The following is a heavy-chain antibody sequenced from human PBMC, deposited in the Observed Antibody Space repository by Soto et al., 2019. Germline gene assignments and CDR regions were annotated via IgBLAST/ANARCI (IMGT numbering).Heavy chain of an antibody. Sequence: SETLSLTCVVSGGSFSTYYYNWIRQSPGKGLEWIGEINHSGSNNYSPSLKSRVTMSLDTSKNQFSLKLTSVTAADTAVYYCARGGSNDWQVAFDVWGQGTMVTVSS. CDR2: INHSGSN. V-gene: IGHV4-34*01. CDR3: ARGGSNDWQVAFDV. CDR1: GGSFSTYY. J-gene: IGHJ3*01. D-gene: IGHD3-9*01.